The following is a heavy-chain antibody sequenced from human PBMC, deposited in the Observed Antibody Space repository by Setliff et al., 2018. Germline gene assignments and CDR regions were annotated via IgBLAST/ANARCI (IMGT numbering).Heavy chain of an antibody. CDR1: GGSVKSHY. J-gene: IGHJ6*03. CDR3: ARASSGWYSAYYYYMDV. D-gene: IGHD6-19*01. CDR2: VFYSGDT. Sequence: PSETLSLTCTVSGGSVKSHYWSWIRQTPEKGLEWIGFVFYSGDTRYNPSLKSRVTMSVDTSMNQFSLNLNSVTAADTAVYYCARASSGWYSAYYYYMDVWGKGTTVTVSS. V-gene: IGHV4-59*08.